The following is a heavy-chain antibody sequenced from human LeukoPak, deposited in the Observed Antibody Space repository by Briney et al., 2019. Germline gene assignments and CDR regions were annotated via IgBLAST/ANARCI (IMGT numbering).Heavy chain of an antibody. D-gene: IGHD2-2*02. CDR3: ARNRIPYDAFDI. CDR2: IYYSGST. J-gene: IGHJ3*02. CDR1: GGSISSYY. V-gene: IGHV4-59*01. Sequence: PSETLSLTCTVSGGSISSYYWSWIRQPPGKGLEWIGYIYYSGSTNYNPSLKSRVTISVDTSKNQFSLKLSSVTAADTAVYYCARNRIPYDAFDIWGQGTMVTVSS.